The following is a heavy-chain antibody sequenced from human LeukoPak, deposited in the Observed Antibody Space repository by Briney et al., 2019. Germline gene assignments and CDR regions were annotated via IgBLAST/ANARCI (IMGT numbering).Heavy chain of an antibody. J-gene: IGHJ4*02. V-gene: IGHV4-31*03. CDR1: SGSISGSCH. CDR3: ARMNSGAEYSYDS. D-gene: IGHD6-19*01. CDR2: ILYSGST. Sequence: PSETLSLTCTVSSGSISGSCHWSWIRQQPGKGLEWIGYILYSGSTHHNPSLKSGVRISVDTSKNQFSLKLSSVTAADTAVYYCARMNSGAEYSYDSWGQGTLVTVSS.